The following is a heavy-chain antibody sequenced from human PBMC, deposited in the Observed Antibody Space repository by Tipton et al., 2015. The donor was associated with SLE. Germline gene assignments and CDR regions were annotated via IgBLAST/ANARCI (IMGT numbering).Heavy chain of an antibody. Sequence: TLSLTCTVSGASISINSYYWGWIRQPPGKGLEWIGNIYYSGSTSYNPSLKSRVTISVDTSKNQFSLNLSSVTATDTAVYYCARLYDYIWGSYRPFDYWGQGTLVTVSS. CDR2: IYYSGST. CDR1: GASISINSYY. J-gene: IGHJ4*02. V-gene: IGHV4-39*01. D-gene: IGHD3-16*02. CDR3: ARLYDYIWGSYRPFDY.